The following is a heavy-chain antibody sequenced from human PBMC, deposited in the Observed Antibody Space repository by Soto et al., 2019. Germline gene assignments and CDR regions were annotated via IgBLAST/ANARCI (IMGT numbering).Heavy chain of an antibody. J-gene: IGHJ4*02. CDR3: ARALQRDPLVRGYSYSAFGY. CDR2: INHSGST. D-gene: IGHD5-18*01. CDR1: GGSISSYY. V-gene: IGHV4-34*01. Sequence: PSETLSLTCTVSGGSISSYYWNWIRQSPGKGLEWIGEINHSGSTNQNPSLKSRVTVSVDSSKNQFSLKLKSVTAADTAVYYCARALQRDPLVRGYSYSAFGYWGQGTLVTVSS.